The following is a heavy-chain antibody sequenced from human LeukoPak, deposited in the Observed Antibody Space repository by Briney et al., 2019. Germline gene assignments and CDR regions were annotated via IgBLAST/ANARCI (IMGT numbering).Heavy chain of an antibody. Sequence: GASVEVSCKVSGYTLTELSMHWVRQAPGKGLEWMGGFDSEDGETICAQKFQGRVTMAEDTSTDTAYMKLSSLRSEDTAVYYCATAVLRFLEWKQATDYGMDVWGQGTTVTVSS. CDR1: GYTLTELS. J-gene: IGHJ6*02. CDR2: FDSEDGET. D-gene: IGHD3-3*01. CDR3: ATAVLRFLEWKQATDYGMDV. V-gene: IGHV1-24*01.